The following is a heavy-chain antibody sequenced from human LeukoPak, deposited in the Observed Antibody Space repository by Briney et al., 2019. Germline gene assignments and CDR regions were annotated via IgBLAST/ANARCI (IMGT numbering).Heavy chain of an antibody. CDR1: GYTFTGYY. CDR2: INPNSGGT. Sequence: ASVKVSCKASGYTFTGYYMHWVRQAPGQGLEWMGWINPNSGGTNYAQKFQGRVTMTRDTSISTAYMELSRLRSDDTAVYYCARGDYDILTGSRSYFDYWGQGTLVTVSS. D-gene: IGHD3-9*01. V-gene: IGHV1-2*02. J-gene: IGHJ4*02. CDR3: ARGDYDILTGSRSYFDY.